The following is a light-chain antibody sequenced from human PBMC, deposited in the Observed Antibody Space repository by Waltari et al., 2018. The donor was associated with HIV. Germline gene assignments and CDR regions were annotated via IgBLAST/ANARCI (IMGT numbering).Light chain of an antibody. CDR2: RNN. Sequence: QSVLPQPPSASGTPGQRVTISCSGSSSNIERNYVYWYQQLPGTAPKLLIYRNNQRPAGVPDRFSGSKSGTSASLAISGLRSEDEADYYCAAWDDSLSGALFGGGTKLTVL. V-gene: IGLV1-47*01. CDR3: AAWDDSLSGAL. J-gene: IGLJ2*01. CDR1: SSNIERNY.